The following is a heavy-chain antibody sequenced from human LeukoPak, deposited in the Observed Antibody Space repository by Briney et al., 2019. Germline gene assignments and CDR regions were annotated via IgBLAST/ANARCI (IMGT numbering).Heavy chain of an antibody. J-gene: IGHJ5*02. V-gene: IGHV3-30-3*01. CDR3: AREGSGVYYDSNPNWFDP. CDR2: ISYDGSNK. Sequence: GGSLRLSCAASGFTFSSYAMHWVRQAPGKGLEWVAVISYDGSNKYYADSVKGRFTISRDNSKNTLYLQMNSLRAEDTAVYYCAREGSGVYYDSNPNWFDPWGQGTLVTVSS. D-gene: IGHD3-22*01. CDR1: GFTFSSYA.